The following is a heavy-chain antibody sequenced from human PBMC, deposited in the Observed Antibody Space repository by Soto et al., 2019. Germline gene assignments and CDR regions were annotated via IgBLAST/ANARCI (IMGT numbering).Heavy chain of an antibody. Sequence: QVQLQESGPGLVKPSETLSLTCNVSGGSMRGYYWNWIRQPPGKGLERIGLIYYSGRTGYNPSLKRRVAISVDTSKNQFPLNLRSVTAGDTAVYYWARGGNGYPNRFDPWGQGTPVTVSS. D-gene: IGHD5-18*01. CDR2: IYYSGRT. J-gene: IGHJ5*02. CDR1: GGSMRGYY. V-gene: IGHV4-59*01. CDR3: ARGGNGYPNRFDP.